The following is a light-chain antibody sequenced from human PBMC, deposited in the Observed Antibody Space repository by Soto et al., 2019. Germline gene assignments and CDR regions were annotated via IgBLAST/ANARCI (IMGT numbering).Light chain of an antibody. J-gene: IGKJ4*01. Sequence: DIPMTQAPASLSPSLSDRATITCRASQGIGNYLDWHQQTPGKVPKLLIYTSSTLQSGLPSRFSGSGSGTDFTLAISRLQPEDFATYCCQKYNCVTLNFGGGTKADI. CDR3: QKYNCVTLN. CDR1: QGIGNY. CDR2: TSS. V-gene: IGKV1-27*01.